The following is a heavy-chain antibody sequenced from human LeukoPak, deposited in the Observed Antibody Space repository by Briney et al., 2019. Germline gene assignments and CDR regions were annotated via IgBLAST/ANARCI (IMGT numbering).Heavy chain of an antibody. V-gene: IGHV4-59*08. CDR2: IYYSGST. D-gene: IGHD3-10*01. CDR1: GGSISSYY. Sequence: SETLSLTCTVSGGSISSYYWSWIRQPPGKGLEWIGYIYYSGSTNYNPSLKSRVTISVDTSKNQFSLKLSSVTAADTAVYYCARHPSYGRNKYGMDVWGQGTTVTVSS. CDR3: ARHPSYGRNKYGMDV. J-gene: IGHJ6*02.